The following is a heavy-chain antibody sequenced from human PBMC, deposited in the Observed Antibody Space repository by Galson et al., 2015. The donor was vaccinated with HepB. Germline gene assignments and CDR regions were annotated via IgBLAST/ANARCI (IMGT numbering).Heavy chain of an antibody. J-gene: IGHJ4*02. V-gene: IGHV3-23*01. CDR3: AKEGRVEMATSYFDY. CDR1: GFTFSSYA. D-gene: IGHD5-24*01. CDR2: ISGSGGST. Sequence: LRLSCAASGFTFSSYAMSWVRQAPGKGLEWVSAISGSGGSTYYADSMKGRFTISRDNSKNTLYLQMNSLRAEDTAVYYCAKEGRVEMATSYFDYWGQGTLVTVSS.